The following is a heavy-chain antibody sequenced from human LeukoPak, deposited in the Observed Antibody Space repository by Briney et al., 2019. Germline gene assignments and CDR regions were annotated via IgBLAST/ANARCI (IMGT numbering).Heavy chain of an antibody. D-gene: IGHD3-10*01. CDR1: GFTFSSA. Sequence: GASVKVSCKASGFTFSSAMQWVRQARGQRLEWIGWIVVGSGNTNYAQKFQERVTITRDMSTSTAYMELSSLRSEDTAVYYCAADNRTVRGVISGYYYGMDVWGQGTTVTVSS. V-gene: IGHV1-58*02. CDR3: AADNRTVRGVISGYYYGMDV. CDR2: IVVGSGNT. J-gene: IGHJ6*02.